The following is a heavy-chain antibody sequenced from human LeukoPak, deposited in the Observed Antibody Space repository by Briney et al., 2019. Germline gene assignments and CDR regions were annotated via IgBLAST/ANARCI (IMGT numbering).Heavy chain of an antibody. V-gene: IGHV3-23*01. CDR3: AKDGGGYQLPPGY. CDR1: GFTFSSYA. J-gene: IGHJ4*02. Sequence: GGSLRLSCAASGFTFSSYAMSWVRQAPGKGLEWVSAISGSGGSTYYADSVKGRFTISRDYSKNTLYLQMNSLRAEDTAVYYCAKDGGGYQLPPGYWGQGTLVTVSS. CDR2: ISGSGGST. D-gene: IGHD2-2*01.